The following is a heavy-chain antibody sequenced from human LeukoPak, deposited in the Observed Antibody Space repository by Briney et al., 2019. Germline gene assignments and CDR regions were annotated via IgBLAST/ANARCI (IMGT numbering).Heavy chain of an antibody. V-gene: IGHV3-21*01. CDR3: ASSGGYYDSNGSSPLEYFDY. CDR1: GFTFTTYS. Sequence: GGSLRLSCAASGFTFTTYSMNWVRQAPGKGLEWVSSICRSGAHIYYGDSVKGQFTISRDNAKNSLYLQMNSLRPEDTAVYYCASSGGYYDSNGSSPLEYFDYWGQGTLVTVSS. CDR2: ICRSGAHI. D-gene: IGHD3-22*01. J-gene: IGHJ4*02.